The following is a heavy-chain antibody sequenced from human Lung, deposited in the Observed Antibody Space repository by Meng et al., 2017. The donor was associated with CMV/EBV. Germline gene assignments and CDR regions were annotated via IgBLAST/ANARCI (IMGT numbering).Heavy chain of an antibody. CDR3: ARDSRASWYYSQGDYYYGMDV. J-gene: IGHJ6*02. V-gene: IGHV3-30-3*01. CDR2: ISYDGSNK. D-gene: IGHD6-13*01. CDR1: GFTFSSYA. Sequence: GESLMISCAASGFTFSSYAMHWVRQAPGKGLEWVAVISYDGSNKYYADSVKGRFTISRDNSKNTLYLQMNSLRAEDTAVYYCARDSRASWYYSQGDYYYGMDVWGQGTTVTVSS.